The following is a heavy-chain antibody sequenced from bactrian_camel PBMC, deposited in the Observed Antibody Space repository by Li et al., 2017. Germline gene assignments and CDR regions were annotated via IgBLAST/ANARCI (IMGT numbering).Heavy chain of an antibody. J-gene: IGHJ6*01. CDR2: NMRDGTT. V-gene: IGHV3S61*01. D-gene: IGHD5*01. CDR1: EYAFGERD. CDR3: APARGRVGLRIPCGDLMMTGY. Sequence: HVQLVESGGGSVQAGETLRLSCTASEYAFGERDMGWWRQAPENECELVSINMRDGTTYYVDSVKGRFTISQDNAKKTLYLQMNSLKPEDTAVYYCAPARGRVGLRIPCGDLMMTGYWGQGTQVTVS.